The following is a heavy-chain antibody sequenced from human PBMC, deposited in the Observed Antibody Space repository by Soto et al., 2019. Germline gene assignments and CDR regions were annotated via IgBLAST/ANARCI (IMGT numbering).Heavy chain of an antibody. V-gene: IGHV3-30*18. CDR3: AKPYSGSPPKNFDY. D-gene: IGHD1-26*01. Sequence: RRLSCVASGFSFSIYGMYWVRQAPGKGLEWVAAISYDGSNKYYVDSVRGRFTISRDNSKNTVYLQMNSLRAEDTAVYYCAKPYSGSPPKNFDYWGQGTLVTVSS. J-gene: IGHJ4*01. CDR2: ISYDGSNK. CDR1: GFSFSIYG.